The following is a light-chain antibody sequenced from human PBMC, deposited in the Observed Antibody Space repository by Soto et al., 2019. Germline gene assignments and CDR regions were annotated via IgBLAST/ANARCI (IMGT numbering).Light chain of an antibody. V-gene: IGKV3-15*01. CDR1: QGIGYT. Sequence: EVVMRQSPATLSVSPGEGATLSCRASQGIGYTLAWYQHKPGHTPRLLIYDTSTRATGVPARFSGSRSGTEFTLTINSLQSEDFAVYYCQRYNNWPLTFGGGTKVESK. J-gene: IGKJ4*01. CDR3: QRYNNWPLT. CDR2: DTS.